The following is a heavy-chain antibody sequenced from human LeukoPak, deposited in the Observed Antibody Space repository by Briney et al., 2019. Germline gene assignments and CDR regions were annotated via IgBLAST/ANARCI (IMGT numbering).Heavy chain of an antibody. V-gene: IGHV3-21*01. Sequence: PGGSLRLSCAASGFTFSSDSMNWVRQAPGKGLEWVSSISSSSSYIYYADSVMGRFTISRDNAKNSLYLQMNSLRAEDTAVYYCARDYYDILTGYSLTASGFDYWGQGTLVTVSS. D-gene: IGHD3-9*01. CDR1: GFTFSSDS. CDR2: ISSSSSYI. CDR3: ARDYYDILTGYSLTASGFDY. J-gene: IGHJ4*02.